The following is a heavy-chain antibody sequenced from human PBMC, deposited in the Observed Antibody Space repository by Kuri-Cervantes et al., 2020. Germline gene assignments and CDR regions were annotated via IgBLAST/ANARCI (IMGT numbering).Heavy chain of an antibody. V-gene: IGHV4-39*01. D-gene: IGHD2-2*01. CDR1: GGSISSYY. J-gene: IGHJ5*02. CDR3: ARMEYQLLHQTNWFDP. CDR2: IYYSGST. Sequence: SETLSLTCTVSGGSISSYYWGWIRQPPGKGLEWIGSIYYSGSTYYNPSLKSRVTISVDTSKNQFSLKLSSVTAADTAVYYCARMEYQLLHQTNWFDPWGQGTLVTVSS.